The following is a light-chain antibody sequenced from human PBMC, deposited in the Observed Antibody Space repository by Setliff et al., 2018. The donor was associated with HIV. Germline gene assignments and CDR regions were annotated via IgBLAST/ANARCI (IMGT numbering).Light chain of an antibody. Sequence: QFALTQPPSVSGAPGQRVTISCTGSSSNIGAGFDVHWYQQFPGTAPKLLIYSFTNRPSGVPDRFSGSKSGTSASLAIAGLQAEDEADYYCQSYDSSLSGYVFGTGTKVT. CDR2: SFT. V-gene: IGLV1-40*01. CDR1: SSNIGAGFD. CDR3: QSYDSSLSGYV. J-gene: IGLJ1*01.